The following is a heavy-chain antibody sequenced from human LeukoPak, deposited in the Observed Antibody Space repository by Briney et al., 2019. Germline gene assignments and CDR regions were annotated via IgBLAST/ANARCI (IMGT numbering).Heavy chain of an antibody. CDR1: GFTFSDYY. J-gene: IGHJ6*02. Sequence: GGSLRLSCAASGFTFSDYYMSWIRQAPGKGLEWVSYISSSSSYTNYADSVKGRFTISRDNSKNTLYLQMNSLRAEDTAMYYCAKCSGSYSGYYYYGMDVWGQGTTVTVSS. CDR3: AKCSGSYSGYYYYGMDV. CDR2: ISSSSSYT. V-gene: IGHV3-11*06. D-gene: IGHD1-26*01.